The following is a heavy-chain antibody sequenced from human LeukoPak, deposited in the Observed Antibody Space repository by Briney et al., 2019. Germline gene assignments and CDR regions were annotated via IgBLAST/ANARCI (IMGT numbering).Heavy chain of an antibody. D-gene: IGHD3-16*02. CDR2: ISGSGSIS. CDR1: GFTFTNYA. J-gene: IGHJ3*02. Sequence: GGSLRLSCTASGFTFTNYAMNWVRQAPGKGLEWVSTISGSGSISYYADSVKGRFTISRDNSKNTLYLQMNSLRAEDTAVYYCAKDFRLGELSLIAFDIWGQGTMVTVSS. CDR3: AKDFRLGELSLIAFDI. V-gene: IGHV3-23*01.